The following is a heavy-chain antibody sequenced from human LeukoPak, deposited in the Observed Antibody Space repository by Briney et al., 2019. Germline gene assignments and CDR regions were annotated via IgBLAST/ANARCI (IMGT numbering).Heavy chain of an antibody. Sequence: GGSLRLSCAVSGFTFSSYVMSWVRQAPGKGLEWVSAICGSGGKTFYAESVKGRFTISRDISKNTLFLQMDSLRAEDTAIYYCEKTNYFDSSGDKPYTTHFDYWGQGTLVTVSS. CDR3: EKTNYFDSSGDKPYTTHFDY. CDR2: ICGSGGKT. CDR1: GFTFSSYV. J-gene: IGHJ4*02. V-gene: IGHV3-23*01. D-gene: IGHD3-22*01.